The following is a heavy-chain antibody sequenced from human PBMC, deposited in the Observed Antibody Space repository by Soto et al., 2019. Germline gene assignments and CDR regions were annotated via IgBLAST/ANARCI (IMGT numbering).Heavy chain of an antibody. CDR3: ARDSGAKLSSS. CDR1: GGTFSSYV. CDR2: IVPIYRTA. D-gene: IGHD6-13*01. J-gene: IGHJ4*02. V-gene: IGHV1-69*13. Sequence: SVKVSCKASGGTFSSYVISWVRQAPGQGLEWVGGIVPIYRTADYAQKFQGRVTITADESARTAYLELRSLKSQDTAVYYCARDSGAKLSSSWGQGTLVTV.